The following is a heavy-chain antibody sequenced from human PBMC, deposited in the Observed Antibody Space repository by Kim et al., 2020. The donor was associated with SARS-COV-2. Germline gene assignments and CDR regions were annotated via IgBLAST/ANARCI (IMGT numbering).Heavy chain of an antibody. D-gene: IGHD2-15*01. Sequence: GGSLRLSCAASGFTFSSYGMHWVRQAPGKGLEWVAVISYDGSNKYYADSVKGRFTISRDNSKNTLYLQMNSLRAEDTAVYYCPLLPGYCSGGSCYPFDYWGQGTLVTVSS. CDR1: GFTFSSYG. CDR3: PLLPGYCSGGSCYPFDY. J-gene: IGHJ4*02. V-gene: IGHV3-30*03. CDR2: ISYDGSNK.